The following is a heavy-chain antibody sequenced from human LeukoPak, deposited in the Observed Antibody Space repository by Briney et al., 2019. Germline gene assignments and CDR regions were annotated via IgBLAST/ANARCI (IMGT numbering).Heavy chain of an antibody. Sequence: SETLSLTCAVYGGSFSGYYWSWIRQPPGKGLEWIGEINHSGCTNYNPSLKSRVTISVDTSKNQFSLKLSSVTAADTAVYYCARGARRGDDTRPHYYYYYGMDVWGKGTTVTVSS. V-gene: IGHV4-34*01. J-gene: IGHJ6*04. CDR3: ARGARRGDDTRPHYYYYYGMDV. CDR1: GGSFSGYY. CDR2: INHSGCT. D-gene: IGHD2-21*02.